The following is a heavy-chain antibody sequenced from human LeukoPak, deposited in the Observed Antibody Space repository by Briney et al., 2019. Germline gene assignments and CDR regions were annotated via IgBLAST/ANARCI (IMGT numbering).Heavy chain of an antibody. CDR2: ITRSNYI. V-gene: IGHV3-21*01. CDR1: GFTFSSYS. J-gene: IGHJ3*02. D-gene: IGHD2-21*02. Sequence: PGGSLRLSCAASGFTFSSYSMNWVRQAPGKGLEWVSSITRSNYIYYADSVKGRFTISRDNAKNSLYLQMNSLRAEDTAVYYCARAHIVVVTAIPDAFDIWGQGTMVTVSS. CDR3: ARAHIVVVTAIPDAFDI.